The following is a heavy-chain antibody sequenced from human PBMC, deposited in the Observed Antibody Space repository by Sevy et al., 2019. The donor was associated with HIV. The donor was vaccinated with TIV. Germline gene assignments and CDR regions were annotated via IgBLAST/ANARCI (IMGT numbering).Heavy chain of an antibody. Sequence: GGSLRLSCAASGFTFSSYAMNWVRQAPGTGLEWLSYINSGSGAISYADSVKGRFTISRDNAKNSLYLQMNSLRAEDTAVYYCVRTVSGTFRYDDYWGQGTLVTVSS. D-gene: IGHD3-16*02. J-gene: IGHJ4*02. V-gene: IGHV3-48*01. CDR3: VRTVSGTFRYDDY. CDR1: GFTFSSYA. CDR2: INSGSGAI.